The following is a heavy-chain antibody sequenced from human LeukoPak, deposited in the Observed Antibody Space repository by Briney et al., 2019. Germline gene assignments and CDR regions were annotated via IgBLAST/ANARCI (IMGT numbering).Heavy chain of an antibody. CDR1: GGSISSSNHF. D-gene: IGHD2-2*01. CDR2: FFYNRDT. V-gene: IGHV4-39*07. CDR3: ARVSATSWYLYFYDY. Sequence: SETLSLTCTVSGGSISSSNHFRGWIRQPPGKGLEWIGSFFYNRDTFYTPSLKSRATISVDTSKNQFSLNLSSVTAADTAVYYCARVSATSWYLYFYDYWGQGTLVTVSS. J-gene: IGHJ4*02.